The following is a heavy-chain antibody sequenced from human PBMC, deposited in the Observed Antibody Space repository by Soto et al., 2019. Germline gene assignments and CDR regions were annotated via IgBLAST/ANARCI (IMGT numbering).Heavy chain of an antibody. Sequence: ESGPTLVNPTQTLTLTCTFSGFSLSTSEVAXGWIRQPPGKALEWLALIYWDDDKRYSPTLNNRLTVTKDTSKNQVVLSMTNMDTVDTGTYFCARLIDLYVVFDYWGQGILVTVSS. CDR3: ARLIDLYVVFDY. D-gene: IGHD3-16*01. J-gene: IGHJ4*02. V-gene: IGHV2-5*02. CDR2: IYWDDDK. CDR1: GFSLSTSEVA.